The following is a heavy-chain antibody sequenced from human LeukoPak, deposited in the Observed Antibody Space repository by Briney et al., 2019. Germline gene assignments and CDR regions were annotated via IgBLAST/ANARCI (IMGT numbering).Heavy chain of an antibody. CDR3: AREAASSIGY. CDR2: IYYTGST. V-gene: IGHV4-39*07. D-gene: IGHD2-2*01. J-gene: IGHJ4*02. Sequence: SETLSLTCAVSGASISGSGYYLGWIRQPPGKGLEWIGNIYYTGSTYYNASLQSRVTISIDMSKNQFSLKLSSVTAADTAVYYCAREAASSIGYWGQGTLVTVSS. CDR1: GASISGSGYY.